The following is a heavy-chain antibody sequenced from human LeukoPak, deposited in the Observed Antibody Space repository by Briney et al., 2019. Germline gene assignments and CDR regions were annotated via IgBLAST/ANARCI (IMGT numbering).Heavy chain of an antibody. CDR2: ISGSGGST. CDR1: GFNFSSQA. V-gene: IGHV3-23*01. J-gene: IGHJ4*02. CDR3: AKGDRRDYYDSSGYYYASPFDY. Sequence: PGGSLRLSCAASGFNFSSQAMSWVRQAPGKGLEWVSAISGSGGSTYYADSVKGRFTISRDNSKNTLYLQMNSLRAEDTAVYYCAKGDRRDYYDSSGYYYASPFDYWGQGTLVTVSS. D-gene: IGHD3-22*01.